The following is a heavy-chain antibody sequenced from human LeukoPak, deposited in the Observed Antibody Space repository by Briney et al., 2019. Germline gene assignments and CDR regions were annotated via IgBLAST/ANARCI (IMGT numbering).Heavy chain of an antibody. CDR3: ARDSHYYDSSGYYVEYFDY. CDR2: INPNSGGT. D-gene: IGHD3-22*01. CDR1: GYTFTGYY. J-gene: IGHJ4*02. V-gene: IGHV1-2*02. Sequence: GASVKVSCKASGYTFTGYYKHWVRQAPGQGLEWMGWINPNSGGTNYAQKFQGRVTMTRDTSISTAYMELSRLRSDDTAVYYCARDSHYYDSSGYYVEYFDYWGQGTLVTVSS.